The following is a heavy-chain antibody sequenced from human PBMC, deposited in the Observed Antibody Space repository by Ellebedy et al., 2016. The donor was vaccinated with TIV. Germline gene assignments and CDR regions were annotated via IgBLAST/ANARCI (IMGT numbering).Heavy chain of an antibody. D-gene: IGHD1-26*01. CDR3: AKGLIRGATYFDH. Sequence: GESLKISCVASGLPFGDFAMHWVRQAPGRRLEWVSLVSGGGDSAYYADSVKGRFTISRDSRKISLSLQMNSLRIEDTAVYYCAKGLIRGATYFDHWGHGTLVSVSS. V-gene: IGHV3-43*02. CDR1: GLPFGDFA. J-gene: IGHJ4*01. CDR2: VSGGGDSA.